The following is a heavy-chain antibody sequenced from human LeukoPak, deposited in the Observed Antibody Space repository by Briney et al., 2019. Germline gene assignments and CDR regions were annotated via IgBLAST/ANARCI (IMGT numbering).Heavy chain of an antibody. J-gene: IGHJ5*02. CDR3: ARRGSSSWTRAFWFDP. V-gene: IGHV4-59*08. Sequence: SETLSLTCTVSGGSISSYYWSWIRQPPGKGLEWIGYIYYSGSTNYNPSLKSRVTISVYTSKNQFSLKLSSVTAADTAVYYCARRGSSSWTRAFWFDPWGQGTLVTVSS. D-gene: IGHD6-13*01. CDR2: IYYSGST. CDR1: GGSISSYY.